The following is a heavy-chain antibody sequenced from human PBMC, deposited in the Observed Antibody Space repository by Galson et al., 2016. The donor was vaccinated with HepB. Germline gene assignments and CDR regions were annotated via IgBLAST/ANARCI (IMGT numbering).Heavy chain of an antibody. V-gene: IGHV6-1*01. CDR3: ARDPEYSNSIFDH. CDR1: GDSVSSNSAA. D-gene: IGHD6-6*01. J-gene: IGHJ4*02. Sequence: CAISGDSVSSNSAAWNWFRQSPSRGLEWLGRTYYRSKWYIDYAVSVKSRVTINADTSKNQFSLQLNSVTPEDTAVYYCARDPEYSNSIFDHWGQGTLVTVSS. CDR2: TYYRSKWYI.